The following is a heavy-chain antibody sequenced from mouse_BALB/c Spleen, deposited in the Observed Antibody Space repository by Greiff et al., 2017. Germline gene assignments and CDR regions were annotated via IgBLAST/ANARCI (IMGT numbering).Heavy chain of an antibody. J-gene: IGHJ4*01. CDR1: GFTFSSYA. CDR2: ISSGGST. V-gene: IGHV5-6-5*01. Sequence: EVKLVESGGGLVKPGGSLKLSCAASGFTFSSYAMSWVRQTPEKRLEWVASISSGGSTYYPDSVKGRFTISRDNARNILYLQMSSLRSEDTAMYYCASLWSYAMDYWGQGTSVTVSS. CDR3: ASLWSYAMDY. D-gene: IGHD1-1*02.